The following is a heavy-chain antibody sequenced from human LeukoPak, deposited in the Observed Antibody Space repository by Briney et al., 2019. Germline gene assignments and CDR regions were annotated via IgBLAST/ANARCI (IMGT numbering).Heavy chain of an antibody. CDR2: IYHSGST. CDR3: ARDYCTSTTCPNWFDP. J-gene: IGHJ5*02. CDR1: GGSISSGYW. V-gene: IGHV4-4*02. Sequence: PSGTLSLTCAVSGGSISSGYWWSWIRQPPGKGLEWIGEIYHSGSTNYNLSLKSRVTISVDKSKNQFSLKLNSVTAADTAVYYCARDYCTSTTCPNWFDPWGQGTLVTVSS. D-gene: IGHD2-2*01.